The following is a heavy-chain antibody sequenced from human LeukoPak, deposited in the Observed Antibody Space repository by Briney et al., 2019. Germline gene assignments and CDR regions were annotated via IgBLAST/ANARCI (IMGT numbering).Heavy chain of an antibody. CDR1: GGTFSSYA. J-gene: IGHJ6*02. V-gene: IGHV1-69*13. D-gene: IGHD2-2*01. CDR3: AREDGVAVVPAAMPPSAYGMDV. Sequence: VASVKVSCKASGGTFSSYAISWVRQAPGQGLEWMGGIIPIFGTANYAQKFQGRVTITAGESTSTAYMELSSLRSEDTAVYYCAREDGVAVVPAAMPPSAYGMDVWGQGTTVTVSS. CDR2: IIPIFGTA.